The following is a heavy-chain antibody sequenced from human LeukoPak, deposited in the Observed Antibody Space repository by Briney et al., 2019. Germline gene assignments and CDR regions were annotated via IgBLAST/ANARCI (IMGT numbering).Heavy chain of an antibody. CDR2: ISAYNGNT. Sequence: ASVKVSCKASGYTFTSYGISWVRQAPGQGLEWMGWISAYNGNTNYAQKLQGRVTMTTDTSTSTAYMELRSLRSEDTAVYYCARDVGGTVRTDAFDIWGQGTMVTVSS. D-gene: IGHD3-10*01. J-gene: IGHJ3*02. CDR3: ARDVGGTVRTDAFDI. V-gene: IGHV1-18*01. CDR1: GYTFTSYG.